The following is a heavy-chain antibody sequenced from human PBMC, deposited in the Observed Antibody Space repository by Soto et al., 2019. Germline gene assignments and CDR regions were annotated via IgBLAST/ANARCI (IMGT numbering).Heavy chain of an antibody. CDR3: AMGGSPYVWFNEF. D-gene: IGHD3-16*01. V-gene: IGHV1-69*01. J-gene: IGHJ4*02. CDR1: GGLFSSYA. Sequence: QVPLVQSGAEVKKPGSSMKISCKASGGLFSSYAISWVRQAPGQGLEWMGGIIPVFGTTNYAQKFQDRVTITADESTNTAYMDLSSLRSEDTAIYYCAMGGSPYVWFNEFWGQGTLVTVSS. CDR2: IIPVFGTT.